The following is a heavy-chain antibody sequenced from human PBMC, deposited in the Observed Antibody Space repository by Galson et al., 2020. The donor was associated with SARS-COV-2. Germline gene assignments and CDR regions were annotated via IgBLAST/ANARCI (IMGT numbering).Heavy chain of an antibody. CDR1: GYTFTSYG. J-gene: IGHJ4*02. CDR2: ILAHNGNT. V-gene: IGHV1-18*01. CDR3: ARPRDGSSTSWYQRDC. Sequence: KISCQASGYTFTSYGISWVRQAPGQGLEWVGCILAHNGNTNYAQNLQGRVTMTTDTSTTTAYMELRSLRSDDTAVYYCARPRDGSSTSWYQRDCWGQGTLVTVSS. D-gene: IGHD2-2*01.